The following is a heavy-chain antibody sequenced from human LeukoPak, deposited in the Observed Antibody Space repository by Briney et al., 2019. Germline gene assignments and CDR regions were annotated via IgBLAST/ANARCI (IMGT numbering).Heavy chain of an antibody. CDR2: TYYMSKWYN. V-gene: IGHV6-1*01. J-gene: IGHJ5*02. D-gene: IGHD1-7*01. Sequence: SQTLSLTCAISGDSVSSNSAAWNWIRQSPSRGLEWLGRTYYMSKWYNDYAVSVKSRITINPETSKNQFPLQLKSVTPEDTAVYYCARFHWNYDNWFDPWGQGTLVTVSS. CDR1: GDSVSSNSAA. CDR3: ARFHWNYDNWFDP.